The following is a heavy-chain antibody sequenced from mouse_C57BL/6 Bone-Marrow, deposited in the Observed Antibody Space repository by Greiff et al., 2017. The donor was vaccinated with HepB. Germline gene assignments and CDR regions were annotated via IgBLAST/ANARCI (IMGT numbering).Heavy chain of an antibody. V-gene: IGHV1-26*01. CDR2: INPNNGGT. CDR3: AREGGLDGYYEGY. Sequence: EVQLQQSGPELVKPGASVKISCKASGYTFTDYYMNWVKQSHGKSLEWIGDINPNNGGTSYNQKFKGKATLTVDKSSSTAYMELRSLTSEDSAVYYCAREGGLDGYYEGYWGQGTTLTVSS. D-gene: IGHD2-3*01. CDR1: GYTFTDYY. J-gene: IGHJ2*01.